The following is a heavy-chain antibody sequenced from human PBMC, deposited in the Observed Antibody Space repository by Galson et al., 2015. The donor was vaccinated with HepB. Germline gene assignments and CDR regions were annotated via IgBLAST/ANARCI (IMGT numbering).Heavy chain of an antibody. Sequence: SLRLSCAASGFTFGNAWMSWVRQAPGKGLEWVGRIKSKTDGGTTDYAAPVKGRFTISRDDSKNTLYLQMNSLKTEDTAVYYCTTDDYGGLDAFDIWGQGTMVTVSS. V-gene: IGHV3-15*01. D-gene: IGHD4-23*01. J-gene: IGHJ3*02. CDR3: TTDDYGGLDAFDI. CDR1: GFTFGNAW. CDR2: IKSKTDGGTT.